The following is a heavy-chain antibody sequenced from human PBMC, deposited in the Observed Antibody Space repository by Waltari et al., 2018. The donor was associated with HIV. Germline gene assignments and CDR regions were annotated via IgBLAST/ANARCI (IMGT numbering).Heavy chain of an antibody. D-gene: IGHD3-22*01. CDR2: VSGSGAKS. Sequence: DVQLLESGGALVRTGGSRNNSCSASGLAYGPSANKWDRQSPERGLEWVAAVSGSGAKSFYADSVKGRFTISRDNSKNTVFLQMNSLRAADTAIYYCAKAYYENTAYYYDFWGRGTRVTVSS. CDR1: GLAYGPSA. CDR3: AKAYYENTAYYYDF. J-gene: IGHJ4*02. V-gene: IGHV3-23*01.